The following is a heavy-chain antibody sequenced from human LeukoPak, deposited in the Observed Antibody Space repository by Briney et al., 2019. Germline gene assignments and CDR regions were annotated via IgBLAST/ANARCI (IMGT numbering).Heavy chain of an antibody. CDR2: ISSDSRTI. D-gene: IGHD1-14*01. V-gene: IGHV3-48*01. J-gene: IGHJ4*02. CDR3: AKAEPASGYDY. CDR1: GFTFSSYG. Sequence: GGSLRLSCAASGFTFSSYGMSWVRQAPGKGLEWVSYISSDSRTIYYADSVKGRFTISRDNAKNSVSLQMNSLRAEDTAVYYCAKAEPASGYDYWGQGTLVTVSS.